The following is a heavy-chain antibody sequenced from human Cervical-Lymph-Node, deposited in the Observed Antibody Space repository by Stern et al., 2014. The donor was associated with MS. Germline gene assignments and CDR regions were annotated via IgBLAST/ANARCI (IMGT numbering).Heavy chain of an antibody. V-gene: IGHV4-59*01. CDR1: GGSISIYY. CDR3: ARHSYYDFWSGYYYYYGLDV. D-gene: IGHD3-3*01. Sequence: QVQLQESGPGLVKPSETLSLTCTVSGGSISIYYWSWIRQPPGKGLEWIGDISYSGSTNYNPSLKSRVTISVDTSKNQFSLNLSSVTAADTAVYYCARHSYYDFWSGYYYYYGLDVWGQGTTVTVSS. J-gene: IGHJ6*02. CDR2: ISYSGST.